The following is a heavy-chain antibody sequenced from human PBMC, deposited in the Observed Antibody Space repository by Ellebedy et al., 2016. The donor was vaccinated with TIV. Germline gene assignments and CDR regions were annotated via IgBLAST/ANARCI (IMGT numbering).Heavy chain of an antibody. CDR2: MNPNSGNT. CDR1: GYTFSYFD. J-gene: IGHJ4*02. CDR3: ARATRNQLLPDY. Sequence: ASVKVSXXASGYTFSYFDMIWVRQTTGQGLEWMGWMNPNSGNTGDVHKFQGRVSLTSDSSITTAYMELTNLRSDDTGIYYCARATRNQLLPDYWGQGTLVTVSS. D-gene: IGHD2-2*01. V-gene: IGHV1-8*01.